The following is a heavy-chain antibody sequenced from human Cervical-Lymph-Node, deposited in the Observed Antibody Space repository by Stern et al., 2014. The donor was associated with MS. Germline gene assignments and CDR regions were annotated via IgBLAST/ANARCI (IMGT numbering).Heavy chain of an antibody. V-gene: IGHV4-31*03. D-gene: IGHD5-18*01. CDR2: FYYSGST. J-gene: IGHJ5*02. CDR1: DGSISSGGYY. CDR3: ARCSPGIYSRSNWFDP. Sequence: QLQLQESGPGLVKPSQTLSLTCTVSDGSISSGGYYWGWIRQNPGKGLEWIGYFYYSGSTNYNQTLNRRVAISVETSTNQFSLRLRSVAVADSAIYYCARCSPGIYSRSNWFDPWGQGTLVTVSS.